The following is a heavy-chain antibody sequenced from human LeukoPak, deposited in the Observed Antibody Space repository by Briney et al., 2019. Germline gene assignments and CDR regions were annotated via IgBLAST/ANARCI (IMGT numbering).Heavy chain of an antibody. CDR3: ARGGGDYGDY. Sequence: GGSLRLSCAASGFTFSSYAMSWVRQAPGKGLECISGFSGSGGSTYYADSVKGRFTISRNNAKNSLYLQMNSLRAEDTAVYYCARGGGDYGDYWGQGTLVTVSS. V-gene: IGHV3-23*01. J-gene: IGHJ4*02. CDR1: GFTFSSYA. D-gene: IGHD2-21*01. CDR2: FSGSGGST.